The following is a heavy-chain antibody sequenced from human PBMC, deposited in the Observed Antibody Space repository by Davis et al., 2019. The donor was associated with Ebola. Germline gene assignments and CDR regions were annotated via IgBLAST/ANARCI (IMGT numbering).Heavy chain of an antibody. CDR3: ARDLSYSYYYHYYGMDV. CDR2: INPISGDA. Sequence: SVKVSCKASGYTLTDYQMHWVRQAPGQGLEWMGGINPISGDANYAESFQGRVTMTRDTSISTVYMELIRLRSDDTAVYFCARDLSYSYYYHYYGMDVWGQGTTVTVSS. V-gene: IGHV1-2*02. J-gene: IGHJ6*02. D-gene: IGHD3-10*01. CDR1: GYTLTDYQ.